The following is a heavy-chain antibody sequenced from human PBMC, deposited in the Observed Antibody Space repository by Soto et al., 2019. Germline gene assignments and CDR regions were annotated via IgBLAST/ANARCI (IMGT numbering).Heavy chain of an antibody. V-gene: IGHV1-18*04. CDR1: GYTFISYS. J-gene: IGHJ4*02. D-gene: IGHD1-26*01. CDR2: ISAYNGDT. Sequence: ASVKVSCKASGYTFISYSISWARQAPGQGLEWMGWISAYNGDTNYAQKLQGRVTMTTDTSTSTAYMELRSLRSDDTAVYYCARGGRSGSYGYFEYWGQVPLVTVSS. CDR3: ARGGRSGSYGYFEY.